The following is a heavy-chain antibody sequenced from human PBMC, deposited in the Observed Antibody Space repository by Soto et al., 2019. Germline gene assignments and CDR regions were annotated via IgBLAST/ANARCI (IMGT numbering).Heavy chain of an antibody. CDR1: GFTFSSYD. Sequence: GGSLRLSCAASGFTFSSYDMHWVRQATGKGLEWVSAIGTAGDTYYPGSVKGRFTISRENAKNSLYLQMNSLRAGDTAVYYCARAPLLFTMVRGVIMPPYYYYMDVWGKGTTVTVSS. CDR2: IGTAGDT. J-gene: IGHJ6*03. D-gene: IGHD3-10*01. V-gene: IGHV3-13*01. CDR3: ARAPLLFTMVRGVIMPPYYYYMDV.